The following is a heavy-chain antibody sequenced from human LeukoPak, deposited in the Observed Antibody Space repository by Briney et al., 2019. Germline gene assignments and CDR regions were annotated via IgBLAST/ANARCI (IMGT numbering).Heavy chain of an antibody. V-gene: IGHV1-18*01. CDR3: ARPYDTSGYYNYYLDY. CDR1: GYNLISYG. J-gene: IGHJ4*02. CDR2: ISAYNVNT. D-gene: IGHD3-22*01. Sequence: ASVKVSCKASGYNLISYGIIWVRQAPGQGLEWIGWISAYNVNTNYSQKFQGIVTMTTDTSTSTAYMELRSLKSDDTAVYFCARPYDTSGYYNYYLDYWGQGTLVTVSS.